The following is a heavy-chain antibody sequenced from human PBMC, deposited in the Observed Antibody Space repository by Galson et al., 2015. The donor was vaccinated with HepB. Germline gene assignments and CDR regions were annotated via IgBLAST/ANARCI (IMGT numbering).Heavy chain of an antibody. D-gene: IGHD2-21*01. V-gene: IGHV2-5*02. J-gene: IGHJ6*03. CDR1: GFSLSTSGVG. CDR2: IYWDDDK. CDR3: AVINYYHYYMDA. Sequence: PALVKPTQTLTLTCTFSGFSLSTSGVGVGWIRQPPGKALEWLALIYWDDDKRYSPSLKSRLTITKDTSKNQVVLTMTNMDPVDTATYYYAVINYYHYYMDAWGKGTTVSVSS.